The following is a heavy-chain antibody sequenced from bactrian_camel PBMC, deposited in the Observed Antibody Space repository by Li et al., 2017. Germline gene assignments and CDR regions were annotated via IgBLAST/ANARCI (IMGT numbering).Heavy chain of an antibody. V-gene: IGHV3S55*01. D-gene: IGHD2*01. CDR3: AASGGRTYCSRAYYYLAPPPEFGI. J-gene: IGHJ4*01. CDR2: IRKDGST. Sequence: HVQLVESGGGSVQAGGSLKLSCVASESISSWCEKDWYRQTPGKERELVSTIRKDGSTTYADSVKGRFAISRDDAKNAWYLQMDSLKPEDTALYYCAASGGRTYCSRAYYYLAPPPEFGIRGQGTQVTVS. CDR1: ESISSWCE.